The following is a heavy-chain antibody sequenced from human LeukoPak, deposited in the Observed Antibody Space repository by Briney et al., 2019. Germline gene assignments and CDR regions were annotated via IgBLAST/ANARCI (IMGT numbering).Heavy chain of an antibody. CDR1: GGSISSSSYN. V-gene: IGHV4-39*01. Sequence: SETLSLTCTVSGGSISSSSYNWGWIRQPPGKGLEWIGIIDNTGSTYYNPSLKSRVAISVDTSKNQFSLKLSSVTAADTAVYYCASTTVRTGYWGQGTLVTVSS. CDR2: IDNTGST. D-gene: IGHD4-17*01. J-gene: IGHJ4*02. CDR3: ASTTVRTGY.